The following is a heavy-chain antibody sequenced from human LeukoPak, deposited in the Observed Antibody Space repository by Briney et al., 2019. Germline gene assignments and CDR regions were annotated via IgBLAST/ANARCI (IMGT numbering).Heavy chain of an antibody. CDR2: VWYDGSNK. J-gene: IGHJ5*02. CDR1: GFTFSSSV. CDR3: ARDRTNWFDP. Sequence: PGGSLRLSCSASGFTFSSSVMHWVRQAPGKGLEWVAVVWYDGSNKYYADSVKGRFTISRDNSKNTLYLQMNSLRAEDTAVYYCARDRTNWFDPWGQGTLVTVSS. V-gene: IGHV3-33*01.